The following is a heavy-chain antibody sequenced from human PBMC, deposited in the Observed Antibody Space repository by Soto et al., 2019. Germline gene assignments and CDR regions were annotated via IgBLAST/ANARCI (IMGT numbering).Heavy chain of an antibody. CDR2: IIYDGSNK. CDR1: GLTFSRYA. CDR3: AAELGNTGYDGHDY. Sequence: QVQLVESGGGVVQPGRSRRLSCAASGLTFSRYAMHWVRQAPGKGLEWVAVIIYDGSNKHYADSVQGRFTISRDNSKNTLYLQMNSLRAEDTAVYYCAAELGNTGYDGHDYWGQGTLVTVSS. J-gene: IGHJ4*02. V-gene: IGHV3-30*04. D-gene: IGHD5-12*01.